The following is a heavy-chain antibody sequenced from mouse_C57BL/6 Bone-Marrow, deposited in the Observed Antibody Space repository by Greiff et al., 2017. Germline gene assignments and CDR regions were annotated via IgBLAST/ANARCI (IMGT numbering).Heavy chain of an antibody. CDR2: IYPGDGDT. V-gene: IGHV1-82*01. J-gene: IGHJ3*01. CDR1: GYAFSSSW. CDR3: ARPQLTGFAY. D-gene: IGHD4-1*01. Sequence: QVQLQQSGPELVKPGASVKISCKASGYAFSSSWMNWVKQRPGKGLEWIGRIYPGDGDTNYNGKFKGKATLTADKSSSTAYMQLSSLTSEDSAVYFCARPQLTGFAYWGQGTLVTGSA.